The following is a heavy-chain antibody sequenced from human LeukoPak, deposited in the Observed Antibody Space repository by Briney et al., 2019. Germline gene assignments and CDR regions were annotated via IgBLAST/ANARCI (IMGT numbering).Heavy chain of an antibody. CDR1: GFTFRSDA. D-gene: IGHD2-15*01. J-gene: IGHJ4*02. CDR3: AKVGARGCSGSTCFIY. V-gene: IGHV3-23*01. CDR2: ISGSGDTT. Sequence: GGSLRLSCAASGFTFRSDAMSWVRQAPGKGLEWVSAISGSGDTTYYADSVKGRFTISRDNSKNTLYLQMNSLRPEDTAVYYCAKVGARGCSGSTCFIYWGQGTLVTVSS.